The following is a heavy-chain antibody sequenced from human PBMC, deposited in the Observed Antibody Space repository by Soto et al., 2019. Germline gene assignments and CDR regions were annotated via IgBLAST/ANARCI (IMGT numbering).Heavy chain of an antibody. J-gene: IGHJ6*02. CDR1: GGSISSGGYS. CDR2: LYHSGST. D-gene: IGHD3-16*02. CDR3: ARGRGSSRPYGMDV. V-gene: IGHV4-30-2*01. Sequence: QLQLQESGSGLVKPSQTLSLTCAVSGGSISSGGYSWSWIRQPPGKGLEWIGYLYHSGSTYYNPSLKSRVTISVDRSKNQFSLKLSSVAAAYSAVYYCARGRGSSRPYGMDVWGQGTTVTVSS.